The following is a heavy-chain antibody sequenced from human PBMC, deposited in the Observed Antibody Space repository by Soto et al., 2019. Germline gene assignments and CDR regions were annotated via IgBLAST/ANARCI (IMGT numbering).Heavy chain of an antibody. CDR1: GYVFTHYW. D-gene: IGHD6-6*01. CDR3: GRRGYTTSSGVGLDF. J-gene: IGHJ4*02. CDR2: IDPSDSYT. Sequence: EVQLVQSGAVMKKPGESLRIACKGSGYVFTHYWISWVRQMPGQGLEWMGRIDPSDSYTNYRPSFQGHVTFSVDKSINTVYLQWSSLKASDAAVYYCGRRGYTTSSGVGLDFWGQGTLVTVSS. V-gene: IGHV5-10-1*03.